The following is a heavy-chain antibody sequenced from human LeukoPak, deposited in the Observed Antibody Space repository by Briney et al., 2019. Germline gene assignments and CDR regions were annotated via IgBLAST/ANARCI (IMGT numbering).Heavy chain of an antibody. Sequence: GGSLRLSCAASGFTFSSYWMHWVRQAPGKGLVWVSRINSDGSSTTYADSVKGRFTISGDNAKSTLYLQMNSLRAEDTAVYYCARDSYYGSGSYYNWGQGTLVTVSS. J-gene: IGHJ4*02. CDR3: ARDSYYGSGSYYN. CDR2: INSDGSST. D-gene: IGHD3-10*01. V-gene: IGHV3-74*01. CDR1: GFTFSSYW.